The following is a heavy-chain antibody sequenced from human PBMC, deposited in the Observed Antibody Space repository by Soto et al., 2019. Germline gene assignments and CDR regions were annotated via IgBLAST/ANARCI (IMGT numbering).Heavy chain of an antibody. V-gene: IGHV1-18*01. J-gene: IGHJ4*02. CDR3: AIADYGDDDY. CDR2: IKAYSGNT. Sequence: QLQLVQSGAEAKKPGASAKVSCKASGYTFPTSTISWVRQAPGQGLEWMGWIKAYSGNTNYAQKLQGRVTMTTDTSTNTAYMELRSLTTDDTAIYYCAIADYGDDDYWGQGTLVTVSS. CDR1: GYTFPTST. D-gene: IGHD4-17*01.